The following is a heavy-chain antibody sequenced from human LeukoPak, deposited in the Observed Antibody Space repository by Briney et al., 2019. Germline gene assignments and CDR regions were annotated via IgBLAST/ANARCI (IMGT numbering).Heavy chain of an antibody. CDR2: INHSGST. CDR3: ARGYYGSGKPRNYYYYYGMDV. CDR1: GGSFSGYY. Sequence: SETLSLTYAVYGGSFSGYYWSWIRQPPGKGLEWIGEINHSGSTNYNPSLKSRVTISVDTSKNQFSLKLSSVTAADTAVYYCARGYYGSGKPRNYYYYYGMDVWGKGTTVTVSS. V-gene: IGHV4-34*01. J-gene: IGHJ6*04. D-gene: IGHD3-10*01.